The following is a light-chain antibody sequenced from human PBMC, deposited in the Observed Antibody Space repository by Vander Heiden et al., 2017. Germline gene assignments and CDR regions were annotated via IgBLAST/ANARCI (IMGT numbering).Light chain of an antibody. V-gene: IGLV1-44*01. CDR3: VAWDDSLNGPV. CDR1: RSNIGSNT. Sequence: QSVLTQPPSASGTPGQCVTIACSGSRSNIGSNTVNWYQQLPGPAPKLLIYSNNKRPSGVPDRFSGSKSGTSASLAISGLQSEDEADYYCVAWDDSLNGPVFGGGTKLTVL. J-gene: IGLJ2*01. CDR2: SNN.